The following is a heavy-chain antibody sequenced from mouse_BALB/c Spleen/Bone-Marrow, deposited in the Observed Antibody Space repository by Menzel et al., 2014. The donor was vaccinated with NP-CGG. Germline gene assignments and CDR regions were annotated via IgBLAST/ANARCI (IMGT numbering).Heavy chain of an antibody. V-gene: IGHV1-14*01. CDR2: ISPYNGGT. Sequence: EVHLQQSGAELVKPGASVKMSCKASGYTFTSYVMHWVKQKPGQGLEWIGYISPYNGGTKYNEKFKGKATLTSDKSSSTAYMELSSLTSEDSAVYYCAREEVATDFFDYWGQGTTLTVSS. D-gene: IGHD1-1*01. CDR1: GYTFTSYV. J-gene: IGHJ2*01. CDR3: AREEVATDFFDY.